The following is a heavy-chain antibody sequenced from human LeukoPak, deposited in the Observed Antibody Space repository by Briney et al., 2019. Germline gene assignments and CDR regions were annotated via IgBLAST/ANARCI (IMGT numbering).Heavy chain of an antibody. V-gene: IGHV3-23*01. CDR1: GFTFSIYA. D-gene: IGHD3-10*01. J-gene: IGHJ6*03. CDR3: AKGGSGFPHYYYMDV. Sequence: PGGSLRLSCAASGFTFSIYAMSWVRQAPGKGLEWVSIVSDTGGALYYADSVKGRFTISRDNSKNTLYLQMNSLRAEDTAVYYCAKGGSGFPHYYYMDVWGKGTTVTVSS. CDR2: VSDTGGAL.